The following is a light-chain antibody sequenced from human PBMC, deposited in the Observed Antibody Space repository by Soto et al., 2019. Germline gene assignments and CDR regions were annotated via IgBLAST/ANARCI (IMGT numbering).Light chain of an antibody. CDR3: QQRYRWPET. CDR1: QSVTNF. Sequence: IVLTQSPGTLSLSPGERATLSCRASQSVTNFLAWYQQKPGQSPSLLIYNASHRATGIPARFSGSGSGTDFTLTISSLEPEDFAVYYCQQRYRWPETFGQGTKV. J-gene: IGKJ1*01. V-gene: IGKV3-11*01. CDR2: NAS.